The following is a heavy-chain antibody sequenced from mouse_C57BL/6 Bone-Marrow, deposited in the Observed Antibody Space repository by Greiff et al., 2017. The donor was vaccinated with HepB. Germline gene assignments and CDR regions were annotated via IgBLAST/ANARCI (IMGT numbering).Heavy chain of an antibody. CDR2: IDPSDSET. CDR3: ARSYYYGSLYYFDY. V-gene: IGHV1-52*01. D-gene: IGHD1-1*01. CDR1: GYTFTSYW. Sequence: VQLQQPGAELVRPGSSVKLSCKASGYTFTSYWMHWVKQRPIQGLEWIGNIDPSDSETHYNQKFKDKATLTVDKSSSTAYMQLSSLTSEDSAVYYCARSYYYGSLYYFDYWGQGTTLTVSS. J-gene: IGHJ2*01.